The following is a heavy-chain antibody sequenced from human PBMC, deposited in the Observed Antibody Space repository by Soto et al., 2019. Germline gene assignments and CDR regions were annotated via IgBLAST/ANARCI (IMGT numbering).Heavy chain of an antibody. CDR2: ISGSGGST. CDR1: GFTFSNYA. CDR3: TKRYCSSTTCLSLAYYYYMDV. D-gene: IGHD2-2*01. Sequence: EVQLLESGGGLVQPGGSLRLSCAASGFTFSNYAMSWVRQAPGKGLEWVSGISGSGGSTYDADYVKGRFTISRDNSKNTLYLQMNSLRAEDTAVYYCTKRYCSSTTCLSLAYYYYMDVWGKGTTVTVSS. J-gene: IGHJ6*03. V-gene: IGHV3-23*01.